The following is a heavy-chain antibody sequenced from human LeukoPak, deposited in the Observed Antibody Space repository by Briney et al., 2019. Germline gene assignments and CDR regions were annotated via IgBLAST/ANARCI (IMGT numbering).Heavy chain of an antibody. CDR1: GFTFSTYA. Sequence: GGSLRLSCAASGFTFSTYAMHWVRQAPGRGLELVSAISDSGDSTYYADSVKGRFTVSRDNSKNTLYLQMNSLRAEDTAVYYCAKKMTITGWLYYFDYWGQGTLVTVSS. D-gene: IGHD5-24*01. CDR2: ISDSGDST. CDR3: AKKMTITGWLYYFDY. V-gene: IGHV3-23*01. J-gene: IGHJ4*02.